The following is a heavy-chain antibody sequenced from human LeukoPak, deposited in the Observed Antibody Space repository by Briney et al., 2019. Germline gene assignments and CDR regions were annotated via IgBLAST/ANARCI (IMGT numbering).Heavy chain of an antibody. CDR3: ARGIDYFDY. J-gene: IGHJ4*02. CDR2: IYHSGST. V-gene: IGHV4-59*12. Sequence: SETLSLTCTVSGGSISTYYWSWIRQPAGKGLEWIGYIYHSGSTYYNPSLKSRVTISVDRSKNQFSLKLSSVTAADTAVYYCARGIDYFDYWGQGTLVTVSS. CDR1: GGSISTYY.